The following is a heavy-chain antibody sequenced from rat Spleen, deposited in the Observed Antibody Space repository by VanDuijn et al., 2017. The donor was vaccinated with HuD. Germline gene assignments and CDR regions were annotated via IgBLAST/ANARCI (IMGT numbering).Heavy chain of an antibody. J-gene: IGHJ2*01. CDR3: AKVELGYFDY. CDR1: GFTFSDYD. Sequence: EVQLVESGGGLVQPGRSLTLSCAASGFTFSDYDMAWVRQAPTKGLEWVASISYDGGFIYYRDSVKGRFTISRDNAKSTLYLQMESLRSEDTATYYCAKVELGYFDYWGQGVMVTVSS. D-gene: IGHD5-1*01. V-gene: IGHV5-20*01. CDR2: ISYDGGFI.